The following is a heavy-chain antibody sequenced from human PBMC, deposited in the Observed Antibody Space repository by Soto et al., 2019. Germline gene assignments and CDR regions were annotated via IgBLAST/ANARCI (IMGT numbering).Heavy chain of an antibody. Sequence: PGGSLRLSCAASGFTFSSYWMHWVRQAPGKGLVWVSRINSDGSSTSYADSVKGRFTISRDNAKNTLYLQMNSLRAEDTAVYYCARDYDILTGPSSDVAFDTWGQGTMVTVSS. J-gene: IGHJ3*02. CDR1: GFTFSSYW. CDR2: INSDGSST. CDR3: ARDYDILTGPSSDVAFDT. V-gene: IGHV3-74*01. D-gene: IGHD3-9*01.